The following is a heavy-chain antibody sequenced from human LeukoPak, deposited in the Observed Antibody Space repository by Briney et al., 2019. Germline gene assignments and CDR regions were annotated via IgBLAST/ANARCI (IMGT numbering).Heavy chain of an antibody. D-gene: IGHD1-26*01. CDR1: GGSISSGGYY. CDR3: ASYIVGATLAAFDI. J-gene: IGHJ3*02. CDR2: IYTSGGT. Sequence: SETLSLTCTVSGGSISSGGYYWSWIRQHPGKGLEWIGRIYTSGGTNYNPSLKSRVTISVDTSKNQFSLKLSSVTAADTAVYYCASYIVGATLAAFDIWGQGTMVTVSS. V-gene: IGHV4-61*02.